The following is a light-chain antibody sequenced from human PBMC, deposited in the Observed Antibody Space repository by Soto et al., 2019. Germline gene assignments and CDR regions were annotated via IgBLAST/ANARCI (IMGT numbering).Light chain of an antibody. J-gene: IGKJ1*01. CDR3: HQYGSSPQT. V-gene: IGKV3-20*01. Sequence: EILLTQSPGTLSVSLGERATISCRASQSISSNLNWFQHKPGQAPKLLIYGASSWASGVPDRFTGSGSGTDFTLTVSRLEPEDFAMYYCHQYGSSPQTFGQGTKV. CDR2: GAS. CDR1: QSISSN.